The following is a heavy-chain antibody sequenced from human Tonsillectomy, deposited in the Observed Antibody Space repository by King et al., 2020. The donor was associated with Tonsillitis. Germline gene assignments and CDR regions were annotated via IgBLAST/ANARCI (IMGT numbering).Heavy chain of an antibody. V-gene: IGHV4-61*02. CDR2: IYTSGST. Sequence: VQLQESGPGLVKPSQTLSLTCTVSGDSISSGTYHWSWIRQPAGKGLEWIGRIYTSGSTNYNPSLKSRVTISVDTSKNQFSLKLSSVTAADTAVYYCARDSAGYGSGWVDYWGQGALVTVSS. D-gene: IGHD6-19*01. CDR1: GDSISSGTYH. J-gene: IGHJ4*02. CDR3: ARDSAGYGSGWVDY.